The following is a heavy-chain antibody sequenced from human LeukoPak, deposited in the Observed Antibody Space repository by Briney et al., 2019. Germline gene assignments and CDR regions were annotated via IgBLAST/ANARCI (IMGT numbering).Heavy chain of an antibody. J-gene: IGHJ5*02. D-gene: IGHD2-15*01. CDR3: VRREGYSSSPLGS. V-gene: IGHV4-59*08. Sequence: PSETLSLTCTVSVGSIYNYWTWIRQPPGKGLEWIGYIHSSGSIHYNPSVRSRVTMSLDTSKNQFSFNLTSVTAADTPVYYCVRREGYSSSPLGSWGQGTLVTVSS. CDR2: IHSSGSI. CDR1: VGSIYNY.